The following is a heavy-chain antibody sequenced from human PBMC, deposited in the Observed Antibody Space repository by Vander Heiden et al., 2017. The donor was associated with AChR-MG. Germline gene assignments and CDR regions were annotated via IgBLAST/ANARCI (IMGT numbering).Heavy chain of an antibody. Sequence: QAQLVQSGSEVRKPGASVRVSCSASGYTFTDFDINWVRQAPGQGLECMGWTNPSSGNAAFAERFQGRVTSSSRSSTGTAYLELTTLTSGDTALYFCARAERGRTCSFCGFDIWGQGTMVTVS. V-gene: IGHV1-8*02. CDR2: TNPSSGNA. CDR1: GYTFTDFD. CDR3: ARAERGRTCSFCGFDI. J-gene: IGHJ3*02. D-gene: IGHD1-26*01.